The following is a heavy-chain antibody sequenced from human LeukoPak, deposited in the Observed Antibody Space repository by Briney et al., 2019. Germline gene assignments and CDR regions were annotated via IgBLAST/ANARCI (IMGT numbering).Heavy chain of an antibody. CDR3: AKGGRYSSSLLDY. J-gene: IGHJ4*02. D-gene: IGHD6-13*01. Sequence: VQPGGSLRLSCAASGFTFSSYGMHWVRQAPGKGLEWVPFIRYDGSNKYYADSVKGRFTISRDNSKNTLYLQMNSLRAEDTAVYYCAKGGRYSSSLLDYWGQGTLVTVSS. V-gene: IGHV3-30*02. CDR2: IRYDGSNK. CDR1: GFTFSSYG.